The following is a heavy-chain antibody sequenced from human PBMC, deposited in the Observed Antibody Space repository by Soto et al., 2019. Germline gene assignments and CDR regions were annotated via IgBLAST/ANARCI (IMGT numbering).Heavy chain of an antibody. Sequence: GGSLRLSCAASGFTFSSYAMSWVRQAPGKGLEWVSAISGSGGSTYYADSVKGRFTISRDNSKNTLYLQMNSLRAEDTAVYYCAKYHPAAPPRDIVVVPAAVYYYYMDVWGKGTTVTVSS. J-gene: IGHJ6*03. CDR2: ISGSGGST. CDR1: GFTFSSYA. D-gene: IGHD2-2*01. V-gene: IGHV3-23*01. CDR3: AKYHPAAPPRDIVVVPAAVYYYYMDV.